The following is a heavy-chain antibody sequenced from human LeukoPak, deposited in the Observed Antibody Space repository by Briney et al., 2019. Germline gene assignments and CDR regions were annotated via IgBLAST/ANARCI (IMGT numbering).Heavy chain of an antibody. D-gene: IGHD2-2*01. Sequence: PSQTLSLTCTVSGGSIISNRHYWSWIRQPAGKGLEWIGHIYSSGNTKYNPSLKSRLTMSIDSSKNQFSLILTSVTAADTAVYYCARLRYCSSTSCPWGQGTLVTVSS. CDR1: GGSIISNRHY. CDR2: IYSSGNT. V-gene: IGHV4-61*09. CDR3: ARLRYCSSTSCP. J-gene: IGHJ5*02.